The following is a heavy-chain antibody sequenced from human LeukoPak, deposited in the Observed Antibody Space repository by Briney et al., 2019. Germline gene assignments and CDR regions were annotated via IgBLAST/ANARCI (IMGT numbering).Heavy chain of an antibody. CDR2: ISYSGDT. CDR1: GYSISSGYY. CDR3: ARQRITGTARGYFDS. Sequence: SETLSLTCTVSGYSISSGYYWGWIRQPPGKGLEWIGSISYSGDTFYHPSLKSRVTISVDTSTNQFSLPLTSVTAADTAVYKCARQRITGTARGYFDSWGQGTLVTVSS. J-gene: IGHJ4*02. V-gene: IGHV4-38-2*02. D-gene: IGHD1-20*01.